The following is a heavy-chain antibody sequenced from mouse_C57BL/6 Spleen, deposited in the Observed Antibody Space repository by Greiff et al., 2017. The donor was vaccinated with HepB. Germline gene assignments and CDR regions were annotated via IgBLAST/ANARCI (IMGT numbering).Heavy chain of an antibody. CDR2: INYDGSST. CDR1: GFTFSDYY. Sequence: EVKLVESEGGLVQPGSSMKLSCTASGFTFSDYYMAWVRQVPEKGLEWVANINYDGSSTYYLDSLKSRFIISRDNSKNILYLQMSSLKSEDTATYYCARAFRGWYFDVWGTGTTVTVSS. CDR3: ARAFRGWYFDV. D-gene: IGHD3-3*01. V-gene: IGHV5-16*01. J-gene: IGHJ1*03.